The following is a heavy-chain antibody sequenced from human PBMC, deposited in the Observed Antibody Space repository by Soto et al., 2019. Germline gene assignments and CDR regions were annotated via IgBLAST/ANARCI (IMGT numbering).Heavy chain of an antibody. D-gene: IGHD3-16*02. CDR2: INAGNGNT. CDR3: ARYRTKVPVAFDV. CDR1: GYTFTSYA. V-gene: IGHV1-3*01. Sequence: GASVKVSCKASGYTFTSYAMHWVRQAPGQRLEWMGWINAGNGNTKYAQKFQGRATFTWNTPTSTAYMDLSGLRSEDTAVYYCARYRTKVPVAFDVWGQGTMVTVSS. J-gene: IGHJ3*01.